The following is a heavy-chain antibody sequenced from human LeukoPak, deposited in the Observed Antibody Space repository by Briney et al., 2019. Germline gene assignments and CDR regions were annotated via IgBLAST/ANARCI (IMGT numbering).Heavy chain of an antibody. Sequence: PSETLSLTCAVYGGSFSGYYWSWIRQPPGKGLEWIGEINHSGSTNYNPSLKSRVTISVDTSKNQFSLKLSSVTAADTAVYYCARENTDMVAFDYWGQGTLVTVSS. V-gene: IGHV4-34*01. CDR1: GGSFSGYY. CDR3: ARENTDMVAFDY. D-gene: IGHD5-18*01. CDR2: INHSGST. J-gene: IGHJ4*02.